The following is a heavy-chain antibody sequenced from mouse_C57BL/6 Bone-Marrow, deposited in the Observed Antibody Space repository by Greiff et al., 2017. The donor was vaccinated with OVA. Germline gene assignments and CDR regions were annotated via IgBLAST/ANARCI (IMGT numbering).Heavy chain of an antibody. D-gene: IGHD1-1*01. J-gene: IGHJ2*01. CDR3: PIYYYGSSYEDY. V-gene: IGHV1-81*01. CDR2: IYPRSGNT. CDR1: GYTFTSYG. Sequence: VQLQQSGAELARPGASVKLSCKASGYTFTSYGISWVKQRTGQGLEWIGEIYPRSGNTYYNEKFKGKGTLTADKSSSTAYMELRSLTSEDSAVYFCPIYYYGSSYEDYWGQGTTLTVSS.